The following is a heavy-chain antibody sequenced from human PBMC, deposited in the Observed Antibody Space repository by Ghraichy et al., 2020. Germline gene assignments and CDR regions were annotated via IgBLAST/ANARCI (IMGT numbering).Heavy chain of an antibody. CDR2: IYWDGDK. V-gene: IGHV2-5*02. CDR3: AHRERYCDGNGCSKADFHY. CDR1: GFSLSASGVG. J-gene: IGHJ4*02. Sequence: SGPTLVKPTQTLTLTCTFSGFSLSASGVGVGWIRQPPGQALEWLALIYWDGDKRYSPSLKSRLTITEDTSKNQVVLAMTNMDPVDTATYYCAHRERYCDGNGCSKADFHYWGQGTLVTVSS. D-gene: IGHD2-21*01.